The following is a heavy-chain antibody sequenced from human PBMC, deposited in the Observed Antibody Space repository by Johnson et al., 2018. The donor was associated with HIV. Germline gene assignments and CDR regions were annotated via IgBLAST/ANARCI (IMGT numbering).Heavy chain of an antibody. V-gene: IGHV3-13*01. CDR3: ARGKGAAVGLDPFDV. J-gene: IGHJ3*01. CDR1: GFTFSSYD. Sequence: VQLVESGGGLVQPGGSLRLSCAASGFTFSSYDMHWVRQATGKGLEWVSAIGTAGDTYYPGSVKGRFTISRENAKNSLYLQMNSPRAEDTALYYCARGKGAAVGLDPFDVWGQGTMVTVSS. CDR2: IGTAGDT. D-gene: IGHD6-13*01.